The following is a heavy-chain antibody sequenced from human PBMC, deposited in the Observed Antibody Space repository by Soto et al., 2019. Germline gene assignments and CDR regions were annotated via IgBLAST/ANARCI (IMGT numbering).Heavy chain of an antibody. J-gene: IGHJ4*02. V-gene: IGHV3-23*01. D-gene: IGHD6-6*01. CDR1: GFTFSSYA. CDR3: AKDGSVYSSSSGNDY. Sequence: GGSLRLSCAASGFTFSSYAMSWVRQAPGKGLEWVSAISGSGGSTYCADSVKGRFTISRDNSKNTLYLQMNSLRAEDTAVYYCAKDGSVYSSSSGNDYWGQGTLVTVSS. CDR2: ISGSGGST.